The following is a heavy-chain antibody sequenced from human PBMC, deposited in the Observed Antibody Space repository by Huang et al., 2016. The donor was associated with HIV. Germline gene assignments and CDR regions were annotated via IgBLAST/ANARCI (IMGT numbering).Heavy chain of an antibody. CDR2: ISPVFGTQ. V-gene: IGHV1-69*01. J-gene: IGHJ6*02. Sequence: QVQLVQSGAEVKKPGSSVKVSCKASGGTFSNHGFSWVRQAPGQGLEWRGGISPVFGTQYYTPKFQGRVTRTADESTSTVYMELSSLTPDDTAEYYCARVRGYSGSYYGMDVWGQGTTVTVSS. CDR3: ARVRGYSGSYYGMDV. D-gene: IGHD1-26*01. CDR1: GGTFSNHG.